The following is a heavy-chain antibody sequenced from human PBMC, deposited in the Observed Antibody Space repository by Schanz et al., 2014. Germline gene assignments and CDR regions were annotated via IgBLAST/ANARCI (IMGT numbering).Heavy chain of an antibody. J-gene: IGHJ3*02. D-gene: IGHD7-27*01. Sequence: ARLVESGGGLVKPGGSLRLSCAASGFIFNDYYMNWIRQAPGKGLEWLSYISRDGTTSYYADSVKGRFTISRDNAKNSLYLEMTSLRGEDTAVYYCARENLNWEAFDIWGQGTVVTVSS. CDR3: ARENLNWEAFDI. CDR2: ISRDGTTS. CDR1: GFIFNDYY. V-gene: IGHV3-11*01.